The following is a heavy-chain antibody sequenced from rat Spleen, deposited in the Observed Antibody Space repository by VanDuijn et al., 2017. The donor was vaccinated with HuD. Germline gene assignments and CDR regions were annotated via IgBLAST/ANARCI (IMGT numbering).Heavy chain of an antibody. J-gene: IGHJ2*01. V-gene: IGHV2-13*01. CDR2: IWGNGNT. D-gene: IGHD1-10*01. Sequence: QVQLKESGPGLVQPSQTLSLTCTVSGFSLTSYDMHWVRQPPGKGLEWMGVIWGNGNTHYNSALISRLSISRDTSKSQVFLKMNSLQTDDTAIYFCTGRGVITTTFDHWGQGVMVTVSS. CDR1: GFSLTSYD. CDR3: TGRGVITTTFDH.